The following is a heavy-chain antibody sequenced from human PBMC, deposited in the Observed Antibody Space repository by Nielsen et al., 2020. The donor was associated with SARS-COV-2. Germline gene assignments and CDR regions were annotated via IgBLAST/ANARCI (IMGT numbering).Heavy chain of an antibody. CDR1: GGSISSSSYY. CDR3: ARGFEY. J-gene: IGHJ4*02. CDR2: IYYSGST. Sequence: SETLSLTCTVSGGSISSSSYYWGWIRQPPGKGLEWIGYIYYSGSTNYNPSLKSRVTISVDTSKNQFSLKLSSVTAADTAVYYCARGFEYWGQGTLVTVSS. V-gene: IGHV4-61*05.